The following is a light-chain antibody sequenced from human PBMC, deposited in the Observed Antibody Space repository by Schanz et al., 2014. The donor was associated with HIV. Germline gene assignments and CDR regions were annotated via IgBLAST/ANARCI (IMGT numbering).Light chain of an antibody. J-gene: IGKJ1*01. CDR2: ATS. CDR1: PSVSSTY. V-gene: IGKV3-20*01. CDR3: QQYGSSPWT. Sequence: EIVLTQSPGTLSLSPGERATLSCRASPSVSSTYLAWYQQKPGQAPRLLIYATSFRATGIPDRFSGSGSGTDFTLTISRLEPEDFAVYYCQQYGSSPWTFGQGTKVEIK.